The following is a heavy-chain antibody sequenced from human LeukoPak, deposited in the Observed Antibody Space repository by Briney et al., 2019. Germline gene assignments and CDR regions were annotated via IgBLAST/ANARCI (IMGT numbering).Heavy chain of an antibody. Sequence: PGGSLRLSCTPSGFAFYDFAMSWVRHPAGEGLEWVGFIRRRAYGGAAEYAASVKGRFIISRDDSKGIAYLQMNSLKTEDTAVYYCSRNGLVDFDYWGEGARVSV. V-gene: IGHV3-49*04. CDR1: GFAFYDFA. CDR3: SRNGLVDFDY. CDR2: IRRRAYGGAA. J-gene: IGHJ4*02.